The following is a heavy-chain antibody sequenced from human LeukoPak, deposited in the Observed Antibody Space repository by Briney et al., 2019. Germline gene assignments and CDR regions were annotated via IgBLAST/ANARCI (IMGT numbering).Heavy chain of an antibody. Sequence: PGGSLRLSCAASGFTFSSYSMNWVRQAPGKGLVWVSRINFDGTSTDYADSVKGRFTISRDNAKNTLYLQMNSLGAEDTAVYSCSRVLPGSNRQLDYWGQGTLVTVSS. CDR2: INFDGTST. V-gene: IGHV3-74*01. J-gene: IGHJ4*02. D-gene: IGHD3-9*01. CDR1: GFTFSSYS. CDR3: SRVLPGSNRQLDY.